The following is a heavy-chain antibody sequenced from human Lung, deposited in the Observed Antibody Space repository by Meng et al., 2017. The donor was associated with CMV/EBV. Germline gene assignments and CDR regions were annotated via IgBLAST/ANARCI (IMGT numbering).Heavy chain of an antibody. CDR1: GFSLSTSEVG. D-gene: IGHD2-2*01. CDR2: IYWDDDK. J-gene: IGHJ5*02. V-gene: IGHV2-5*02. CDR3: ALFTRSWFDP. Sequence: ITLKESGPPLVKPPQTLTLTCTISGFSLSTSEVGVGWIRQPPGKALEWLAVIYWDDDKRYSPSLKSRLTITKDTSKNQVVLTLTNMDPVDTATYYCALFTRSWFDPWGQGTLVTVSS.